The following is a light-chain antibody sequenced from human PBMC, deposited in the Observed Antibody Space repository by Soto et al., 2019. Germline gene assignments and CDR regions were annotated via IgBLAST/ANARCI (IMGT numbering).Light chain of an antibody. CDR2: EVS. Sequence: QSVLTQPASVSGSPGQSITISCTGTSSDVGGYNYVSWYQQHPGKAPKLMIYEVSNRPSGVSNRFSGSKSGNTASLTISGLQAEDEADYYCSLYTSSSTDVFGTGTKVTVL. CDR3: SLYTSSSTDV. J-gene: IGLJ1*01. V-gene: IGLV2-14*01. CDR1: SSDVGGYNY.